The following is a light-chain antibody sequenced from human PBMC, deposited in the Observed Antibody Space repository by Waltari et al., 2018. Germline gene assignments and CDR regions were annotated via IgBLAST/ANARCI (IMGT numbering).Light chain of an antibody. V-gene: IGLV3-21*04. J-gene: IGLJ3*02. CDR3: QVWDSSSDHPWV. CDR2: YDS. Sequence: SYLLTQPPSMSVTPGETASISCGGYNLATKRLHCYQQRPGQAPVLVMYYDSDRPSGIPERFSGSNTGDTATLTISRIEAGDEADYYCQVWDSSSDHPWVFGGGTKLTVL. CDR1: NLATKR.